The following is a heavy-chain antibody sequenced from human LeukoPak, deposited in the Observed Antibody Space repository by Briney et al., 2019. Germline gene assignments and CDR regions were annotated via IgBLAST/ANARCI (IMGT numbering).Heavy chain of an antibody. CDR2: IRYDGSNK. D-gene: IGHD2-15*01. CDR3: ARDGYCSGSSCYSTTDY. Sequence: PGGSLRLSCAASGFTFSSYGMHWVRQAPGKGLEWVAFIRYDGSNKYYADSVKGRFTISRDNSKNTRYLQMNSLRAEDTAVYYCARDGYCSGSSCYSTTDYWGQGTLVTVSS. V-gene: IGHV3-30*02. J-gene: IGHJ4*02. CDR1: GFTFSSYG.